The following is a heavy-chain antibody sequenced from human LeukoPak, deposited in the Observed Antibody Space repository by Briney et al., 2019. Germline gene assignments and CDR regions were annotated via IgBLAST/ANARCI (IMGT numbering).Heavy chain of an antibody. CDR2: IYSGGST. CDR1: GFTVSSSY. CDR3: ARDPIAAAGREGWFDP. D-gene: IGHD6-13*01. Sequence: ETGGSLRLSCAASGFTVSSSYMSWVRQAPGKGLEWVSVIYSGGSTYYADSVKGRFTISRDNSKNTLYLQMNSLRAEDTAVYYCARDPIAAAGREGWFDPWGQGTLVTVSS. J-gene: IGHJ5*02. V-gene: IGHV3-53*01.